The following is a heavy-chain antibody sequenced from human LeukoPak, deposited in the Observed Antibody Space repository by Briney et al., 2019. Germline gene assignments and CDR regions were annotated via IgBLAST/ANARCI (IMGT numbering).Heavy chain of an antibody. CDR3: ARGYRYYYYYYMDV. V-gene: IGHV1-18*01. CDR1: GYTFTSYG. Sequence: ASVKVSCKASGYTFTSYGISWVRQAPGQGLEWMGWISAYNGNTNYAQKLQGRVTMTTDTSTSTAYMELRSLRSDDTALYYCARGYRYYYYYYMDVWGKGTTVTVSS. J-gene: IGHJ6*03. D-gene: IGHD5-12*01. CDR2: ISAYNGNT.